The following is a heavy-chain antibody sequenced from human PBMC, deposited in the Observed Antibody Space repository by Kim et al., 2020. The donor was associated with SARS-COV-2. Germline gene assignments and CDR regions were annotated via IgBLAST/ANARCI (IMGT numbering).Heavy chain of an antibody. D-gene: IGHD5-18*01. CDR3: ARNSRYSYGSWYFDL. V-gene: IGHV1-3*01. Sequence: QKFQGRVTITRDTSASTAYMELSSLRSEDTAVYYCARNSRYSYGSWYFDLWGRGTLVTVSS. J-gene: IGHJ2*01.